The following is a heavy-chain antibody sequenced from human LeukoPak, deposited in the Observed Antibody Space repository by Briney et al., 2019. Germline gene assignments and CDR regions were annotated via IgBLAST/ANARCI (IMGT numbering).Heavy chain of an antibody. CDR1: GFTFSTYA. CDR3: ARDGWQWLFGKAFDI. D-gene: IGHD6-19*01. CDR2: ISRGGDVT. V-gene: IGHV3-23*01. J-gene: IGHJ3*02. Sequence: GSLRLSCAASGFTFSTYAMTWVRQAPGEGVGWGSPISRGGDVTYYADSVKGRFTISRDSSKNTLYLQMHSLRADDTAVYYCARDGWQWLFGKAFDIWGQGTMVTVSS.